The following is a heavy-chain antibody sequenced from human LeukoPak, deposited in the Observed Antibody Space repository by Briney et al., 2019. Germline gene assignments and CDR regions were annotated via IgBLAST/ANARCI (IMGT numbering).Heavy chain of an antibody. CDR2: ISSSGSNI. J-gene: IGHJ3*02. CDR1: GFTFSSYS. CDR3: ARESCSSTSCYGGMDAFDI. D-gene: IGHD2-2*01. V-gene: IGHV3-48*04. Sequence: GGSLRLSCAASGFTFSSYSMNWVRQAPGKGLEWVSYISSSGSNIDYADSVKGRFTISRDNAKNSLYLQMNSLRAEDTAVYHCARESCSSTSCYGGMDAFDIWGQGTMVTVSS.